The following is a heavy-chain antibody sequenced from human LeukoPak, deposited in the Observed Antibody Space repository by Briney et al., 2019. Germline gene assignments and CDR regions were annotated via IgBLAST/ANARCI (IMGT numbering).Heavy chain of an antibody. CDR1: GFTFSTYW. D-gene: IGHD3-10*01. CDR2: IKQDGSEK. V-gene: IGHV3-7*01. Sequence: PGGSLRLSCAASGFTFSTYWMTWVRQAPGKGLEWVANIKQDGSEKYYVDSVKGRFTISRDNAKNSLYLQMNSLRAEDTAVYYCARGRSGSGSYYNAAFDIWGQGTMVTVSS. J-gene: IGHJ3*02. CDR3: ARGRSGSGSYYNAAFDI.